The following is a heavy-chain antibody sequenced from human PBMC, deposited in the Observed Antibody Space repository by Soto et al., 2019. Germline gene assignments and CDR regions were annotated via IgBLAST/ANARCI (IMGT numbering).Heavy chain of an antibody. Sequence: PSETLSLTCTVSGGSITSGGFYWSWIRQHAGKGLEWIGNIYYSGRIYYNSSLKSRITISGDTSKNQFSLKLSSVTAADTAVYYCARYYYDSSGYYSRFDYWGQGTKVTVS. CDR3: ARYYYDSSGYYSRFDY. CDR1: GGSITSGGFY. D-gene: IGHD3-22*01. J-gene: IGHJ4*02. CDR2: IYYSGRI. V-gene: IGHV4-31*03.